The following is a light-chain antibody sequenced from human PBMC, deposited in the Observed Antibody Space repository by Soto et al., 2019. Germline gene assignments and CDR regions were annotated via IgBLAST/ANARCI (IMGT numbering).Light chain of an antibody. CDR1: QSISSW. CDR3: QQYNSYPWT. V-gene: IGKV1-5*01. J-gene: IGKJ1*01. CDR2: DAS. Sequence: DSQMTQSPSTLSASVGDRFIITCRASQSISSWLAWYQQKPGKAPKLLIYDASSLESGVPSRFSGSGSGTEFTLTISRLQPDDFVTYFCQQYNSYPWTFGQGTKVDIK.